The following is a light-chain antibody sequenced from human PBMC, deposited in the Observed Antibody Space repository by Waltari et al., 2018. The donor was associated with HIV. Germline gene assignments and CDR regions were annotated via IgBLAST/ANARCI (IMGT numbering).Light chain of an antibody. CDR2: LAS. Sequence: DIVMTQSPLSLSVTPGEPASMTCRSSQSLLKKSRKRYLDYLDWYVHKPGQSPQFLIHLASNRASGVPDRFSGSGSGTDFTLTISRVEAEDVGVYYCSQALQTPFTFGPGTKVEI. CDR1: QSLLKKSRKRYLDY. CDR3: SQALQTPFT. J-gene: IGKJ3*01. V-gene: IGKV2-28*01.